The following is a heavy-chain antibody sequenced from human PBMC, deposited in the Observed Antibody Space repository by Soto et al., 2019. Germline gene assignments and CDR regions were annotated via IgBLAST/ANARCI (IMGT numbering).Heavy chain of an antibody. CDR3: AKAQLSYYYYYGMDV. V-gene: IGHV3-9*01. J-gene: IGHJ6*02. CDR1: GFTFDDYA. CDR2: ITWDSGRI. Sequence: EVQLVESGGGLVPPGRSLRLSCVASGFTFDDYAMHWVRQAPGKGLEWVSGITWDSGRIDYADSVKGRFIISRDNAKNSLYLQMNSLRAEDTALYYCAKAQLSYYYYYGMDVWGQGTTVTVSS. D-gene: IGHD1-1*01.